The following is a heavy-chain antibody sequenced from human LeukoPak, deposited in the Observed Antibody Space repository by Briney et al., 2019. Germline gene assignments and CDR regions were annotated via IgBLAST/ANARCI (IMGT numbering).Heavy chain of an antibody. CDR2: IIPIFGTA. CDR1: GGTFSSYA. CDR3: ARDPSSSFHWFDP. D-gene: IGHD6-6*01. Sequence: GASVKVPCKASGGTFSSYAISWVRQAPGQGLEWMGGIIPIFGTANYAQKFQGRVTITTDESTSTAYMGLSSLRSEDTAVYYCARDPSSSFHWFDPWGQGTLVTVSS. V-gene: IGHV1-69*05. J-gene: IGHJ5*02.